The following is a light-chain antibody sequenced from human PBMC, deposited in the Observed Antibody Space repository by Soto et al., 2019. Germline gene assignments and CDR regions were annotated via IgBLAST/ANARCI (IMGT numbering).Light chain of an antibody. CDR2: EVN. CDR3: SSYTTIDTVV. Sequence: QSALTQPPSASGSPGQSVAISCTGTSSDVGGYNYVSWYQQHPGKAPKLMIYEVNKRPSGGPDRFSGSKSGNTAALTVSGLEAEEDADYHCSSYTTIDTVVFGGGTKLTVL. CDR1: SSDVGGYNY. V-gene: IGLV2-8*01. J-gene: IGLJ2*01.